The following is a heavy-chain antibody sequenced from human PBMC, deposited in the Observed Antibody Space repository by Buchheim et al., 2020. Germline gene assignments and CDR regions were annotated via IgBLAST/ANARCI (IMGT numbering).Heavy chain of an antibody. D-gene: IGHD4-17*01. CDR1: GDSISSDNW. Sequence: QVQLQESGPGLVKPSGTLSLTCAVSGDSISSDNWWSWVRQPPGQGLEWIAEVYHSGITNYNPSLKSRVTISIDKYQNQFSLKLTSMTAADTAVYYCASVSFYGDSNFDCWGQGTL. CDR3: ASVSFYGDSNFDC. CDR2: VYHSGIT. V-gene: IGHV4-4*02. J-gene: IGHJ4*02.